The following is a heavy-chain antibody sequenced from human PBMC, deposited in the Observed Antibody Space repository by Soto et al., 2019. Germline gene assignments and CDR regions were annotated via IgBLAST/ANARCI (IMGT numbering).Heavy chain of an antibody. CDR2: TSYAGSDK. CDR1: GFTFSKYN. J-gene: IGHJ4*02. V-gene: IGHV3-30*04. CDR3: ARNERGYSYGSLDY. D-gene: IGHD5-18*01. Sequence: QVQLVESGGGVVQPGRSLRLSCAASGFTFSKYNFHWVRQAPGKGLEWVAVTSYAGSDKYYADSVKVRFTISRDNSNNPLYLQMNSLRAEDTAVYYCARNERGYSYGSLDYWGQGALVTVSS.